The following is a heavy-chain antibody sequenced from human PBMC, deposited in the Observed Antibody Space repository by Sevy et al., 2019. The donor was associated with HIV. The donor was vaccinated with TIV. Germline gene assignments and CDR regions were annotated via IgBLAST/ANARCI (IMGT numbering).Heavy chain of an antibody. V-gene: IGHV1-2*02. CDR3: ARETDAVGTQTFDS. CDR1: GYTFTGCH. D-gene: IGHD1-1*01. Sequence: ASVKVSCKASGYTFTGCHIHWVRQAPGQGLEWMGRINPRSGAINNAQKFQGRVTMARDTSMSTVYMELSSLRSDDTAVYYCARETDAVGTQTFDSWGQGTLVTVSS. J-gene: IGHJ4*02. CDR2: INPRSGAI.